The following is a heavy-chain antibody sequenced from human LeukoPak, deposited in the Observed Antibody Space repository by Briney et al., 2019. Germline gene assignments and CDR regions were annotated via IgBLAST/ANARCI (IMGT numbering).Heavy chain of an antibody. CDR3: AKHYSQWELLPCFDY. D-gene: IGHD1-26*01. Sequence: GGSLRLSCAASGFTFSSYAMSWVRQAPGKGLEWASSISGSGGSTYYADSVKGRFTISRDNSKNTLYLQMNSLRAEDTAVYYCAKHYSQWELLPCFDYWGQGTLVTVSS. CDR2: ISGSGGST. CDR1: GFTFSSYA. J-gene: IGHJ4*02. V-gene: IGHV3-23*01.